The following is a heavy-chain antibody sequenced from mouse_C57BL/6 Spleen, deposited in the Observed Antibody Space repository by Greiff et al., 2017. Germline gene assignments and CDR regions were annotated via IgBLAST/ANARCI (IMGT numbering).Heavy chain of an antibody. CDR3: ASCRGYYGSSYDAMDY. D-gene: IGHD1-1*01. J-gene: IGHJ4*01. CDR2: INPNNGGT. V-gene: IGHV1-22*01. Sequence: EVQLQQSGPELVKPGASVKMSCKASGYTFTDYNMHWVKQSHGKSLEWIGYINPNNGGTSYNQKFKGKATLTVNKSSSTAYMELRSLTSEESAVYYCASCRGYYGSSYDAMDYWGQGTSVTVSS. CDR1: GYTFTDYN.